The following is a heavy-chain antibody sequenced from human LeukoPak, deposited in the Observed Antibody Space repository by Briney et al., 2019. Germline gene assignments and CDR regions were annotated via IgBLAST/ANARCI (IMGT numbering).Heavy chain of an antibody. Sequence: SETLSLTCAVYGGSFSGYYWSWIRQPPGKGLEWIGEINHSGSTNYNPSLMSRVAISVDTSKNQFSLKLSSVTAADTAVYYCARGSSRRWFDPWGQGTLVTVSS. CDR3: ARGSSRRWFDP. V-gene: IGHV4-34*01. CDR1: GGSFSGYY. D-gene: IGHD6-13*01. CDR2: INHSGST. J-gene: IGHJ5*02.